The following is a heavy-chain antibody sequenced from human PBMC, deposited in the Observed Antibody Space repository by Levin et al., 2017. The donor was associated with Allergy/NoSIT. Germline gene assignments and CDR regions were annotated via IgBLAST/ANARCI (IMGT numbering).Heavy chain of an antibody. D-gene: IGHD2-2*02. CDR3: TRDPQLLYRPPRNSFDY. CDR1: GFTFGDYA. V-gene: IGHV3-49*03. Sequence: GGSLRLSCTASGFTFGDYAMSWFRQAPGKGLEWVGFIRSKAYGGTTEYAASVKGRFTISRDDSKSIAYLQMNSLKTEDTAVYYCTRDPQLLYRPPRNSFDYWGQGTLVTVSS. CDR2: IRSKAYGGTT. J-gene: IGHJ4*02.